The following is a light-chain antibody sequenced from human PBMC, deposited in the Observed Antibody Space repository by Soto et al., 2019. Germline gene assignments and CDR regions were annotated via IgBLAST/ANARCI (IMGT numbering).Light chain of an antibody. J-gene: IGKJ5*01. V-gene: IGKV1-39*01. Sequence: DIQMTQSPSSLSASVGDRVTITCRASQSITNYLSWYQQKPGKAPKLLIYAASSLQSGVPSRFSGSGSGTDFTLTISSLQPEDFATYFCQQSYSIPITFGQGTRLQIK. CDR2: AAS. CDR3: QQSYSIPIT. CDR1: QSITNY.